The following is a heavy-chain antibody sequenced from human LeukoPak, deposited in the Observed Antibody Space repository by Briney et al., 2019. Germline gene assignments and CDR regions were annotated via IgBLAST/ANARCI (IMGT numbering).Heavy chain of an antibody. CDR3: ATSHDVKTAPYDL. CDR1: GGSISSYY. Sequence: SETLSLTCTVSGGSISSYYWSWVRQSRKGLEWIGYIFTSGWTDYNPSLKSRVTMSVDTSKNQLSMELRFLTAADTAVYYCATSHDVKTAPYDLWGQGTLVTVSS. CDR2: IFTSGWT. V-gene: IGHV4-4*09. J-gene: IGHJ5*02. D-gene: IGHD2-21*01.